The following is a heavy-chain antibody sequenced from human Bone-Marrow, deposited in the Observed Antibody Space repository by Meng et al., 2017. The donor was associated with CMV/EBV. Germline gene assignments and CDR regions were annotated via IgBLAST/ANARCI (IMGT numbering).Heavy chain of an antibody. D-gene: IGHD2-21*01. V-gene: IGHV3-23*01. CDR3: AKDEGDWSWYFDL. J-gene: IGHJ2*01. Sequence: GGSLRLSRAASGFTFSSYAMSWVRQAPGKGLEWVSTISGSGVSTYYADSVKGRFTISRDNSKNTLYLQMNSLRAEDTAVFYCAKDEGDWSWYFDLWGRGTLVTVSS. CDR1: GFTFSSYA. CDR2: ISGSGVST.